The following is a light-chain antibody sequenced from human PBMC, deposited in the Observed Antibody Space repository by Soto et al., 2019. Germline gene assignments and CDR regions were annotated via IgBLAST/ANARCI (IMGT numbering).Light chain of an antibody. CDR1: SSDIGTYNY. CDR2: EVS. Sequence: QSALTQPASVSGSPGQSITISCTGTSSDIGTYNYVSWYQHPPGKAPKLMIYEVSYRPSGVSDRFSGSKFGNTASLTISGLQAEDEADYYWSSFTGNTTLEFGGGTKLTVL. CDR3: SSFTGNTTLE. J-gene: IGLJ2*01. V-gene: IGLV2-14*01.